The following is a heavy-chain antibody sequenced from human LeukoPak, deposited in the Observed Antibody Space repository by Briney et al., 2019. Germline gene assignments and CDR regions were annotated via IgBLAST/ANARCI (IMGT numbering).Heavy chain of an antibody. CDR1: GGSISSGDYY. J-gene: IGHJ6*04. V-gene: IGHV4-30-4*01. D-gene: IGHD5/OR15-5a*01. CDR2: IYYSGST. CDR3: AREVPMSNFYYGMDV. Sequence: PSGTLSLTCTVSGGSISSGDYYWSWIRQPPGRGLEWIGYIYYSGSTYYNPSLKSRVTISVDTSKNQFSLKLSSVTAADTAVYYCAREVPMSNFYYGMDVWGKGTTVTVSS.